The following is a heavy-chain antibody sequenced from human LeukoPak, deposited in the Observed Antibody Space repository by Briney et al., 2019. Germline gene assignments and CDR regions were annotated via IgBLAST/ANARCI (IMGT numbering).Heavy chain of an antibody. D-gene: IGHD1-1*01. J-gene: IGHJ4*02. CDR3: TTARATTEVDY. Sequence: GGSLRLSCAASGFTFSTYWMTWVRQAPGKGLEWVGRIKSKTDGGTTDYAAPVKGRFTISGDDSKNTLYLQMNSLKTEDTAMYYCTTARATTEVDYWGQGTLVTVSS. V-gene: IGHV3-15*01. CDR2: IKSKTDGGTT. CDR1: GFTFSTYW.